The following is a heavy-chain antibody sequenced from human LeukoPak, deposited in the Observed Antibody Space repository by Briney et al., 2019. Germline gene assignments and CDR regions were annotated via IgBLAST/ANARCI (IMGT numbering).Heavy chain of an antibody. CDR1: GYTFTSYD. Sequence: ASVKVSCKTSGYTFTSYDLNWVRQATGQGLEWMGWVNPNSGNTGYAQKFQGRVTMTMDPSISTAYMELSSLRSEGTAVYYCVRRSDDYDSSAYYHWGQGTLVTVSS. J-gene: IGHJ4*02. CDR2: VNPNSGNT. CDR3: VRRSDDYDSSAYYH. D-gene: IGHD3-22*01. V-gene: IGHV1-8*01.